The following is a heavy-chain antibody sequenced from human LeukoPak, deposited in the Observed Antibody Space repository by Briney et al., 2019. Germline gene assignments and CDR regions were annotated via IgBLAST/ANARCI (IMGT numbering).Heavy chain of an antibody. V-gene: IGHV3-7*01. Sequence: GGSLRLSCAVSGITFSNFWMTWVRQAPGKGLEWVANINQDGGERYYVDSVKGRFTISRDNAKNSLYLLMNTLRAEDTAVYYCARGLDCSSTSCYGLYAFDIWGQGTMVTVSS. CDR3: ARGLDCSSTSCYGLYAFDI. CDR2: INQDGGER. J-gene: IGHJ3*02. CDR1: GITFSNFW. D-gene: IGHD2-2*01.